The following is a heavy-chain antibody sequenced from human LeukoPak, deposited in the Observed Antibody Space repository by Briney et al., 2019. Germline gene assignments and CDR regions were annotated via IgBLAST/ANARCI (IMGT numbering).Heavy chain of an antibody. CDR3: AKDPLGGGSSLINWFDS. V-gene: IGHV3-23*01. CDR2: IGAYAART. D-gene: IGHD1-26*01. CDR1: GFTFSGYS. Sequence: GGSLRLSCAASGFTFSGYSINWVRQAPGRGLEWVSTIGAYAARTYYADSVKGRFTTSRENSKSTLSLQMNSLRAEDTALYYCAKDPLGGGSSLINWFDSWGQGVWVTVSS. J-gene: IGHJ5*01.